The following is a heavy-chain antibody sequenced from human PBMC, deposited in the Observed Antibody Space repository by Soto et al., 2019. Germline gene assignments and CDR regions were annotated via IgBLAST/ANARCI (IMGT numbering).Heavy chain of an antibody. V-gene: IGHV4-34*01. Sequence: SETLALTCAVYCGSCSGYYCICIRQPPCKWLEWIGEINHSGSTNYNPSLKSRVTISVDTSKNQFSLKLSSVTAADTAVYYCARGKLSDYVWGSYRYHFDYWGQGTVVTVSS. D-gene: IGHD3-16*02. CDR3: ARGKLSDYVWGSYRYHFDY. CDR2: INHSGST. J-gene: IGHJ4*02. CDR1: CGSCSGYY.